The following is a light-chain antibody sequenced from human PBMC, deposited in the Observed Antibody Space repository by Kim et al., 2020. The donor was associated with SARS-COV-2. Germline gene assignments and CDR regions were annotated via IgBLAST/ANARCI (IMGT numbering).Light chain of an antibody. CDR2: GKN. CDR3: NSRDNSGNHRV. J-gene: IGLJ3*02. V-gene: IGLV3-19*01. CDR1: SLRSYY. Sequence: AVRQTVRITCQGDSLRSYYASWYQHKPGQAPVLVIYGKNSLPSGIPDGFSGSSSGNTASLTITGAQAEDEADYYCNSRDNSGNHRVFGGGTKLTVL.